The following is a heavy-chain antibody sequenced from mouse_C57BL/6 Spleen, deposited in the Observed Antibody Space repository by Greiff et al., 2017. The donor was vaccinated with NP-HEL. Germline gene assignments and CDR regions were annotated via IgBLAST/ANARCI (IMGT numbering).Heavy chain of an antibody. CDR2: ISSGGDYI. CDR1: GFTFSSYA. V-gene: IGHV5-9-1*02. Sequence: EVMLVESGEGLVKPGGSLKLSCAASGFTFSSYAMSWVRQTPEKRLEWVAYISSGGDYIYYADTVKGRFTISRDNARNTLYLQMSSLKSEDTAMYYWTRFRSRAGYFEVWGTGTTVTVSS. CDR3: TRFRSRAGYFEV. J-gene: IGHJ1*03.